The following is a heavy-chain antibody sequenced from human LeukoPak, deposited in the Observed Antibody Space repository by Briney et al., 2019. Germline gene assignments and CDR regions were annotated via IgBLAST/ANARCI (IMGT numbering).Heavy chain of an antibody. CDR2: IYYSGST. V-gene: IGHV4-59*08. Sequence: SETLSLTCTVSGGSISSYYWSWIRQPPGKGLEWIGYIYYSGSTNYNPSLKSRVTISVDTSKNQFSLKLSSVTAADTAVYYCARQTRNYDILTGYYGGYYFDYWGQGTLVTVSS. CDR3: ARQTRNYDILTGYYGGYYFDY. J-gene: IGHJ4*02. D-gene: IGHD3-9*01. CDR1: GGSISSYY.